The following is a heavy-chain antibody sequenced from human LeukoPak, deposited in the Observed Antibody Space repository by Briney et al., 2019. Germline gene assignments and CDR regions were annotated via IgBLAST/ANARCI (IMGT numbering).Heavy chain of an antibody. CDR3: ARDHYGGNSDY. V-gene: IGHV3-74*01. J-gene: IGHJ4*02. CDR1: GFTFSSYW. Sequence: GGSLRLSCAASGFTFSSYWMHWVRQAPGKGLVWVSRINTDGSSTFYADSVKGRFTISRDNAKNTLYLQMNSLRAEDTAVYYCARDHYGGNSDYWGQGTLVTVSS. D-gene: IGHD4-23*01. CDR2: INTDGSST.